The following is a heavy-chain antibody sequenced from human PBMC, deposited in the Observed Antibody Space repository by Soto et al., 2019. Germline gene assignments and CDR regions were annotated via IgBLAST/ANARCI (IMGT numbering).Heavy chain of an antibody. Sequence: QVQLQESGPGLVNPSGTLSLTCAVSGGSLSRSSWWSWVRQPPGKTLEWLGEIFYSGSTKYNPSLNSRVTISADQSKNDFSLRLSSVTAADTAVYYCVHHGGVPYYHDFWGQGMLVTVSS. J-gene: IGHJ4*02. D-gene: IGHD2-8*01. CDR2: IFYSGST. CDR1: GGSLSRSSW. V-gene: IGHV4-4*02. CDR3: VHHGGVPYYHDF.